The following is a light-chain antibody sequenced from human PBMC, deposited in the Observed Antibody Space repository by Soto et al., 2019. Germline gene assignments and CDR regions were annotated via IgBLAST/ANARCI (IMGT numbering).Light chain of an antibody. V-gene: IGKV3-11*01. CDR1: QSVSSY. Sequence: EIVLTQSPATLSLSPGERATLSCRASQSVSSYLAWYQQKPGQAPRLLIYDASNRATGIPARFSGSGSGTDCPLTISSLEPEDFAVYYCQQRSNWRGTFGQGTRLEIK. J-gene: IGKJ5*01. CDR2: DAS. CDR3: QQRSNWRGT.